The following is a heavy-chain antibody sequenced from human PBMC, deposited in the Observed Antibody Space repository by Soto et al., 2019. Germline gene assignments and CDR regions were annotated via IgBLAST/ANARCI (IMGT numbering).Heavy chain of an antibody. Sequence: PGESLKISCKGSGYSFTSYWISWVRQMPGKGLEWMGRIDPSDSYTNYSPSFQGHVTISADKSISTSYLQWSSLKASDTAMYYCARPRGSGSYIGYWGQGTPVTVSS. CDR2: IDPSDSYT. D-gene: IGHD3-10*01. V-gene: IGHV5-10-1*01. CDR3: ARPRGSGSYIGY. CDR1: GYSFTSYW. J-gene: IGHJ4*02.